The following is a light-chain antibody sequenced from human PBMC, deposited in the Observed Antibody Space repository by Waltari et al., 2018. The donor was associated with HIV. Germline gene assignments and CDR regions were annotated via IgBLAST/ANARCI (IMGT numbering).Light chain of an antibody. CDR1: QTVSSD. Sequence: IVMTQSPATLSVSPGERATLSCRASQTVSSDLGWYQQKPGQAPRLLMYGASTRATGIPGRFSGSGSGTEFTLTISSLQSEDFAVYYCQQYSNWPLYTFGQVTKLEIK. CDR2: GAS. V-gene: IGKV3-15*01. CDR3: QQYSNWPLYT. J-gene: IGKJ2*01.